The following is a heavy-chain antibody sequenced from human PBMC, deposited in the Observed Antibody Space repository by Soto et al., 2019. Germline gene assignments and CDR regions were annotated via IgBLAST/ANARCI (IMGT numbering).Heavy chain of an antibody. V-gene: IGHV4-4*07. J-gene: IGHJ5*02. CDR3: LREGTKSCREGFDP. Sequence: QVQLQESGPGLVEPSDTLSLTCTVSGASISGFYWTWIRKSAGKGLEWIGRIYATGITDYNPSLKCRGIMSVDTSKEKVSLKLRSVTAAETGGYYCLREGTKSCREGFDPWGQG. CDR1: GASISGFY. D-gene: IGHD1-1*01. CDR2: IYATGIT.